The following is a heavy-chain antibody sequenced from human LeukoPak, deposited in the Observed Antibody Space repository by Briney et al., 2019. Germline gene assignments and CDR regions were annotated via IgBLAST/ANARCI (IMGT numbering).Heavy chain of an antibody. D-gene: IGHD1-26*01. J-gene: IGHJ4*02. Sequence: GGSLRLSCAASGFTFSSYAMSWVRQAPGKGLEWVSAISGSGGSTYYADSVKGRFTISRDNSKNTLYMQMNSLRAEDTAVYYCAKINEWELLLPYFDYWGQGTLVTVSS. V-gene: IGHV3-23*01. CDR1: GFTFSSYA. CDR2: ISGSGGST. CDR3: AKINEWELLLPYFDY.